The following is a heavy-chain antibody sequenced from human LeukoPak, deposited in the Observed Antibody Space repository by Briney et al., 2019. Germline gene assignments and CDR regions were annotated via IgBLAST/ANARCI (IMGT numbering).Heavy chain of an antibody. J-gene: IGHJ4*02. CDR3: ARDLSSGSYTFDY. CDR2: ISSRSSYK. CDR1: GLTFSSYS. D-gene: IGHD1-26*01. V-gene: IGHV3-21*01. Sequence: PRGSLRLSCAASGLTFSSYSMNWVRQAPGKGLEWVSSISSRSSYKYYADSVKGRFTISRDNAENSLYLQMNSLRAEDTAVYYCARDLSSGSYTFDYWGQGTLVAVSS.